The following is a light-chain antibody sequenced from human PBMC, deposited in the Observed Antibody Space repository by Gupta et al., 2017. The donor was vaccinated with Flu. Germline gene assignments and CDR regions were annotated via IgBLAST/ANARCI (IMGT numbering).Light chain of an antibody. CDR3: QAWDSSIVI. J-gene: IGLJ2*01. Sequence: SPGQTAIITCSGDKCEEKYVWWDQQEPGPPPVFIIYQDDKRTSGIPERFSGSTSGNTATLTISGTQAMDEADYYCQAWDSSIVIFGGGTKLTVL. V-gene: IGLV3-1*01. CDR2: QDD. CDR1: KCEEKY.